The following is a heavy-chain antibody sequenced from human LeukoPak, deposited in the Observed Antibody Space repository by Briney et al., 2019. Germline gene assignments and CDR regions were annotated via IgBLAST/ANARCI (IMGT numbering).Heavy chain of an antibody. V-gene: IGHV1-46*02. J-gene: IGHJ4*02. Sequence: ASVKVSCKASGYTFNKHYMYWVRQVPGQGLEWMGVINPSGGSTSYAQKFQGRVTMTRDTSTRTVYMEVNSLRSEDTAVYYCARQGTYSSAIGMGYWGQGTLVTVSS. D-gene: IGHD6-19*01. CDR1: GYTFNKHY. CDR2: INPSGGST. CDR3: ARQGTYSSAIGMGY.